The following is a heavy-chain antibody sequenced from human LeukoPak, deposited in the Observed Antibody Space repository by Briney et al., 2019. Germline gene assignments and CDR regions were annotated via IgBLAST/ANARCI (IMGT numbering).Heavy chain of an antibody. J-gene: IGHJ4*02. D-gene: IGHD6-25*01. CDR2: TSKDGSDT. V-gene: IGHV3-74*01. CDR3: ARGGYSGSYYRFS. Sequence: GGSLRLSCAASGFTFSDSWMHWVRQAPGKGPEWLSRTSKDGSDTVYADSVRGRLTASRDNAKNTVYLELTNLRPDDTALYYCARGGYSGSYYRFSWGRGTLVTVAS. CDR1: GFTFSDSW.